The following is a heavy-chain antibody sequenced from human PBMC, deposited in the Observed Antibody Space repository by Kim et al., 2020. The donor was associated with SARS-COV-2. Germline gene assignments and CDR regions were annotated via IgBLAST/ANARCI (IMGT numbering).Heavy chain of an antibody. CDR3: ARNPVWFDP. CDR1: GFTFSSYA. J-gene: IGHJ5*02. CDR2: ISYDGSNK. Sequence: GGSLRLSCAASGFTFSSYAMHWVRQAPGKGLEWVAVISYDGSNKYYADSVKGRFTISRDNSKNTLYLQMNSLRAEDTAVDYCARNPVWFDPWGQGTLVTV. V-gene: IGHV3-30*04.